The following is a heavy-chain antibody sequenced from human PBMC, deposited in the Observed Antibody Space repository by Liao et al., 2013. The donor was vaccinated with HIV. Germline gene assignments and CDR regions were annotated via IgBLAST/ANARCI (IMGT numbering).Heavy chain of an antibody. CDR2: IYYSGST. CDR1: GGSISSGDYY. D-gene: IGHD6-13*01. J-gene: IGHJ4*02. Sequence: QVHLQESGPGLVKPSQTLSLTCNVSGGSISSGDYYWSWIRQPPGKGLEWIGYIYYSGSTYYNPSLKSRVTISVDTSKNQFSLKLSSVTAADTAVYYCARGSSWYTYYFDYWGQGTLVTVSS. V-gene: IGHV4-30-4*08. CDR3: ARGSSWYTYYFDY.